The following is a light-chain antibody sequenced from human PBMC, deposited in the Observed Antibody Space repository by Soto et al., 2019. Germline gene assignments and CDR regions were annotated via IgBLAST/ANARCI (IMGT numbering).Light chain of an antibody. V-gene: IGKV3-20*01. CDR2: STS. Sequence: EIVLTQSPGTLSLSPGERATLSCRASQSVSSTFFAWYQQKPGLPPRLLIYSTSSRASGVPDRFSGSGSGPDFTLTISRVEPEDSAVYYCQQYSPSPSYPFGQGTKLAIK. J-gene: IGKJ2*01. CDR1: QSVSSTF. CDR3: QQYSPSPSYP.